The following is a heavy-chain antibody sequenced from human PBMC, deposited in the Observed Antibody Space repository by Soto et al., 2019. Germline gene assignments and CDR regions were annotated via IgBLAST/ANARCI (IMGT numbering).Heavy chain of an antibody. V-gene: IGHV3-30*18. CDR3: AKYPTMGVDRPSGD. CDR2: ISFDGSNT. J-gene: IGHJ4*02. D-gene: IGHD3-10*01. CDR1: GFTFSSYG. Sequence: QVQLVESGGGVVQPGRSLRLSCAASGFTFSSYGMHWVRQAPARGLECLSVISFDGSNTYYADSVKGRFTISRDNSKNTLYLQMSSLRPDDTAVYYCAKYPTMGVDRPSGDWGQGTLGIGSS.